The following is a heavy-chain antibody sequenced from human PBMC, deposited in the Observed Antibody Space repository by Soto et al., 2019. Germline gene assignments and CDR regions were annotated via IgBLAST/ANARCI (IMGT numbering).Heavy chain of an antibody. CDR3: ARVSGNSVNAFDI. CDR2: IYHSGST. D-gene: IGHD2-15*01. Sequence: PWETLSLTCAVSGGSISSGGYSWSWIRQPPGKGLEWIGYIYHSGSTYYNPSLKSRVTISVDRSKNQFSLKLSSVTAADTAVYYCARVSGNSVNAFDIWGQGTMVTVSS. V-gene: IGHV4-30-2*01. J-gene: IGHJ3*02. CDR1: GGSISSGGYS.